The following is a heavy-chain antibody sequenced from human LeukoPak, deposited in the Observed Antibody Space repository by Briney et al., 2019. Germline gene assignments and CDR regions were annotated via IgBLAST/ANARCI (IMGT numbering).Heavy chain of an antibody. CDR3: ARDLRNYYDSSGYYEEDY. CDR1: GFTFSSYA. V-gene: IGHV3-30-3*01. Sequence: GGSLRLSCAASGFTFSSYAMHWVRQAPGKGLEWVAVISCDGSNKYYADSVKGRFTISRDNSKNTLYLQVNSLRAEDTAVYYCARDLRNYYDSSGYYEEDYWGQGTLVTVSS. J-gene: IGHJ4*02. CDR2: ISCDGSNK. D-gene: IGHD3-22*01.